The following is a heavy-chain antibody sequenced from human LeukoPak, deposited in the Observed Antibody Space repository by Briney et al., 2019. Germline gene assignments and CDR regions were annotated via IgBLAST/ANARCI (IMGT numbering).Heavy chain of an antibody. V-gene: IGHV4-59*01. J-gene: IGHJ6*02. Sequence: PSETLSLTCSVSDVSINSYYWNWIRRPPGKGLEWIGYIYYNGNSNYSPSLKSRVTMSVDTSKNLFSLKVSSVTAADTAVYYCARGRSNYYGMDVWGQGTTVTVSS. D-gene: IGHD1-26*01. CDR2: IYYNGNS. CDR3: ARGRSNYYGMDV. CDR1: DVSINSYY.